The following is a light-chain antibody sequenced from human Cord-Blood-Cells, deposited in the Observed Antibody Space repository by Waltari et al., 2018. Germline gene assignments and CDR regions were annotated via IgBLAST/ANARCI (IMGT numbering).Light chain of an antibody. CDR3: QQYGSSPRGYT. V-gene: IGKV3-20*01. J-gene: IGKJ2*01. CDR2: GAS. Sequence: VFTQSPGTPSLSPGERATLSCRAGQSVSSSYLAWYQQKPGPAPRLLIDGASCRATGIRDRFSGSGSGTDVAVTIRRLEPEDFAVYYCQQYGSSPRGYTLGQGTELEIK. CDR1: QSVSSSY.